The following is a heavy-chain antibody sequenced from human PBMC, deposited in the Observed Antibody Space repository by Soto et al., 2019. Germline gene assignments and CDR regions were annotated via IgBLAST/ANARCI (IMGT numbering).Heavy chain of an antibody. D-gene: IGHD5-18*01. V-gene: IGHV4-59*01. CDR3: AKDSGYNYGYFRWFDP. J-gene: IGHJ5*02. Sequence: SETLSLTCTVSGGSIRNYYCSGSRQPPGRGLEWIGHIFYSGSTNYNPALKSRVTISVDTSKSQFSLKLSSVTAADTAVYYCAKDSGYNYGYFRWFDPWGQGTLVTVS. CDR1: GGSIRNYY. CDR2: IFYSGST.